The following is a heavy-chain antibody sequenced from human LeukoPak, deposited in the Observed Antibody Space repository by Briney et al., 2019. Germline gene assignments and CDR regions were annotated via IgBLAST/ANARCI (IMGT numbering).Heavy chain of an antibody. CDR3: ARDSVTGSGSSSSDY. Sequence: ASVKVSCKASGYTFTGYYMHWVRQAPGQGLEWVGWINPNSGGTNYAQKFQGWVTMTRDTSISTAYMELSRLRSDDTAVYYCARDSVTGSGSSSSDYWGQGTLVTVSS. D-gene: IGHD3-10*01. CDR1: GYTFTGYY. J-gene: IGHJ4*02. CDR2: INPNSGGT. V-gene: IGHV1-2*04.